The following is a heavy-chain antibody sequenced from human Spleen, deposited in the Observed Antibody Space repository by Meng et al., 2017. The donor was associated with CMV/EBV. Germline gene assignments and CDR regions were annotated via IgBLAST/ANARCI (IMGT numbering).Heavy chain of an antibody. D-gene: IGHD6-25*01. Sequence: SQTLSLTCTVSGSSISSGYYWGWIRQPPGKGLEWIGSIYHSGSTYYNPSLKSRVTISVDTSKNQFSLKLSSVTAADTVVYYCARHSSGWEIDYWGQGTPVTVSS. J-gene: IGHJ4*02. CDR1: GSSISSGYY. V-gene: IGHV4-38-2*02. CDR3: ARHSSGWEIDY. CDR2: IYHSGST.